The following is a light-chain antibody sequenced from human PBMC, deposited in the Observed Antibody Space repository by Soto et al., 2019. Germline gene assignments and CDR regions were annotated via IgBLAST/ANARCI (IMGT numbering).Light chain of an antibody. CDR1: SSDIDGYNY. CDR2: EVS. Sequence: QSALTQPASVSGSPGQSITISCTGTSSDIDGYNYVSWYQQHPGKAPKVMIYEVSNRPSGVSNRFSGSKSDNTASLTISGLQAEDEADYYCSSYTSSSTSWVFGGGTKVTVL. V-gene: IGLV2-14*01. J-gene: IGLJ3*02. CDR3: SSYTSSSTSWV.